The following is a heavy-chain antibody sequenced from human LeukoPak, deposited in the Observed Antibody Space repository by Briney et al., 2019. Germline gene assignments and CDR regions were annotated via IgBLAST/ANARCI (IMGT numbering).Heavy chain of an antibody. CDR1: GGTFSSYA. CDR3: ARGVYYDILTGYSHYYYYMDV. Sequence: GSSVKVSCKASGGTFSSYAISWVRQAPGQGLEWMGGIIPIFGTANYAQKFQGRVTITADESTSTAYMELSSLRSEDTAVYYCARGVYYDILTGYSHYYYYMDVWGKGTTVTVSS. J-gene: IGHJ6*03. V-gene: IGHV1-69*01. D-gene: IGHD3-9*01. CDR2: IIPIFGTA.